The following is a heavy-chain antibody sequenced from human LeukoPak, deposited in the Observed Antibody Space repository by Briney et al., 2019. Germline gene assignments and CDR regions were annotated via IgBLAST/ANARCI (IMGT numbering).Heavy chain of an antibody. V-gene: IGHV3-48*03. D-gene: IGHD2-21*02. Sequence: GGSLRLSCAASGLTFGSYEMNWVRQAPGKGLKWVSYIRGDGSSIYYADSVKGRFTVSRDNDKNTVYLQMNSLRAEDTGVYYCARDYCSDNCYGEYFDHWGQGILVTVSS. CDR3: ARDYCSDNCYGEYFDH. J-gene: IGHJ4*02. CDR2: IRGDGSSI. CDR1: GLTFGSYE.